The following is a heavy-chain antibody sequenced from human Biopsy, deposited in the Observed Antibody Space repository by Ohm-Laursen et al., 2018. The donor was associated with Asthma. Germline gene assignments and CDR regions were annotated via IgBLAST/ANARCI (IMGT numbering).Heavy chain of an antibody. CDR2: ISVYNGNT. CDR3: ARAVDYSHYYGIDV. Sequence: ASVKVSCKTSGYTFNSAGITWVRQTPGQGLEWMGWISVYNGNTKVAQKLQDRVTMITDTSTSTAYMELRSLRSDDTAVYFCARAVDYSHYYGIDVWGQGTTVTVSS. J-gene: IGHJ6*02. V-gene: IGHV1-18*01. D-gene: IGHD3-10*01. CDR1: GYTFNSAG.